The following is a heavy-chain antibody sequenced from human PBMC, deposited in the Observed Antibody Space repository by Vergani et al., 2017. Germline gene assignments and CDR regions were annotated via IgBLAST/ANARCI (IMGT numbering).Heavy chain of an antibody. CDR2: ISYDGSNK. D-gene: IGHD1-1*01. CDR1: GFTFSSYG. Sequence: QVQLVESGGGVVQPGRSLRLSCAASGFTFSSYGMHWVRQAPGKGLEWVAVISYDGSNKYYADSVKGRFTISRDNSKNTLYLQMNSLRAEDTAVYYCARRGELERHFDYWGQGTLVTVSS. J-gene: IGHJ4*02. V-gene: IGHV3-30*03. CDR3: ARRGELERHFDY.